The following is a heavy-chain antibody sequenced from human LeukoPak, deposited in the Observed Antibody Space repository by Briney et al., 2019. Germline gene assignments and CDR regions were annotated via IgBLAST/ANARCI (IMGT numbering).Heavy chain of an antibody. J-gene: IGHJ3*02. D-gene: IGHD2-15*01. CDR3: ASRLLTDAFDI. Sequence: SGGSLRLSCAASGFTFTGYEMHWVRQAPGKGLEWVSYISSTGNTMYYADSVKGRFTISSDNAKNSLYLQMNSLRAEDTAIYYCASRLLTDAFDIWGQGTMVTVSS. V-gene: IGHV3-48*03. CDR1: GFTFTGYE. CDR2: ISSTGNTM.